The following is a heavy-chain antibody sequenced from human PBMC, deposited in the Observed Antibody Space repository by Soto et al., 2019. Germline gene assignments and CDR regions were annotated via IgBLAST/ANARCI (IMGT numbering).Heavy chain of an antibody. J-gene: IGHJ4*02. V-gene: IGHV3-30*18. CDR2: ISYDGSNK. D-gene: IGHD2-2*03. CDR1: GFTFSIYG. Sequence: GGSLRLSCAASGFTFSIYGMHWVRHAPGKGLEWVAVISYDGSNKYYADSVKGRFTISRDNSKNTLYLQMNSLRAEDTAVYYCAKDLDIVVVPAEDFDYWGQGTLVTVSS. CDR3: AKDLDIVVVPAEDFDY.